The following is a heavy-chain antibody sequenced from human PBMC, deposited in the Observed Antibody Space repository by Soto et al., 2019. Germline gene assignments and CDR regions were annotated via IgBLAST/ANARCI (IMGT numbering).Heavy chain of an antibody. CDR3: ARDPPDGYSDY. Sequence: QVPLVESGGGVVQPGRSLRLSCAASGFTLSSYEMHWVRQAPGRGLEWVAIISTDGSNIYYAESVKGRFTISRDNSKNTLYLQMNSLRDDDTAVYFCARDPPDGYSDYWGQGTLVTVSS. J-gene: IGHJ4*02. D-gene: IGHD5-18*01. CDR1: GFTLSSYE. V-gene: IGHV3-30*03. CDR2: ISTDGSNI.